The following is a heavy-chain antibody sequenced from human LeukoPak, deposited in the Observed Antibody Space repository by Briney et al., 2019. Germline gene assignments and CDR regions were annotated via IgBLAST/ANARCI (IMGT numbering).Heavy chain of an antibody. CDR3: ARARHPGYDSSGYVDY. CDR1: GFTFSSYE. CDR2: ISSSGSTI. V-gene: IGHV3-48*03. J-gene: IGHJ4*02. D-gene: IGHD3-22*01. Sequence: PGGSLRLSCAASGFTFSSYEMNWVRKAPGKGLEWVSDISSSGSTIYYADSVKGRFTISRDNAKNSLYLQMNSLRAEDTAVYYCARARHPGYDSSGYVDYWGQGTLVTVSS.